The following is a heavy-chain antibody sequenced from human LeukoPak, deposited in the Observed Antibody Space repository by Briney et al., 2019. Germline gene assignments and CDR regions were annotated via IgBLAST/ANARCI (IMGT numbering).Heavy chain of an antibody. V-gene: IGHV4-34*01. Sequence: PSETLSLTCAVYGGSFSGYYWSWIRQPPGKGLEWIGEINHSGSTNYNPSLKSRVTISVDTSKNQFSLKLSSVTAADTAVYYCARHVGKDYYYYYYMDVWGKGTTVTVSS. D-gene: IGHD2-15*01. J-gene: IGHJ6*03. CDR3: ARHVGKDYYYYYYMDV. CDR2: INHSGST. CDR1: GGSFSGYY.